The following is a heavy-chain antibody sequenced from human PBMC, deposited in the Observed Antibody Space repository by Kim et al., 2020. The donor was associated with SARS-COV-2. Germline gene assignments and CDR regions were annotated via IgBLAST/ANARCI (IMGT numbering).Heavy chain of an antibody. CDR3: ARDTGLRYFHWLQDWYFDL. Sequence: GGSLRLSCAASGFTFSDYYMSWIRQAPGKGLEWVSYIISSSSYTNYADSVKGRFTISRDNAKNSLYLQMNSLRAEDTAVYYCARDTGLRYFHWLQDWYFDLWGRGTLVTVSS. V-gene: IGHV3-11*06. CDR2: IISSSSYT. CDR1: GFTFSDYY. J-gene: IGHJ2*01. D-gene: IGHD3-9*01.